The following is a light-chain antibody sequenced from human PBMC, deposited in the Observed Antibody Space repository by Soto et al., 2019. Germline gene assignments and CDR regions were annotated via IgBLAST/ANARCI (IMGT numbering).Light chain of an antibody. J-gene: IGKJ4*01. CDR2: AAS. Sequence: EIVLTQSPGTLSLSPGERATLSCRASQSVSSSYLAWYQQKPGQAPRLLIYAASSRATGIPDRFSGSGSGTDFTLTISRLEPDDFAVYYCQQYRSSPLIFGGGTKVEIK. CDR1: QSVSSSY. CDR3: QQYRSSPLI. V-gene: IGKV3-20*01.